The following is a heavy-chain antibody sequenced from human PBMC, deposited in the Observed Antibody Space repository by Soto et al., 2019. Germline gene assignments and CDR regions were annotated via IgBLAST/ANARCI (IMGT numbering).Heavy chain of an antibody. J-gene: IGHJ5*02. V-gene: IGHV4-4*02. CDR1: GGSISSSNW. CDR3: ARVWELIGWFDP. D-gene: IGHD1-26*01. Sequence: ASETLSLTCAVSGGSISSSNWWSCVRQPPGKGLEWIGEIYHSGSTNYNPSLKSRVTISVDKSKNQFSLKLSSVTAADTAVYYCARVWELIGWFDPWGQGTLVTVYS. CDR2: IYHSGST.